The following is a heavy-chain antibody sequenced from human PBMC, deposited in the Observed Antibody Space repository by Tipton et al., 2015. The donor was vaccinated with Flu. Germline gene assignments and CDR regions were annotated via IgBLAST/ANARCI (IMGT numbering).Heavy chain of an antibody. D-gene: IGHD6-13*01. Sequence: TLSLTCSVSGGSISRSSTYWGWIRQPPGKGPEWIGHIHSSGSPSYNPSLKSRVTMSVDTSKNQFSLKLSSVTADDTAVYYCARGVGTSWYSTKWGQGTLVTVSS. CDR3: ARGVGTSWYSTK. J-gene: IGHJ4*02. V-gene: IGHV4-61*05. CDR1: GGSISRSSTY. CDR2: IHSSGSP.